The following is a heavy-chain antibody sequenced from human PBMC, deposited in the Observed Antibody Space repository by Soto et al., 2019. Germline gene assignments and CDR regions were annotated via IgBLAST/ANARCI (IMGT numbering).Heavy chain of an antibody. CDR2: VYYSGSA. Sequence: LSLTCNVSGGSIRRYYWNWIRQPPGKTLEWIGDVYYSGSANYNPSLKSRVTISVDMSRNQFSLKLNSVTAADTAVYYCARGSMVRGPTPFDYWGQGTLVTVFS. V-gene: IGHV4-59*01. CDR1: GGSIRRYY. J-gene: IGHJ4*02. D-gene: IGHD3-10*01. CDR3: ARGSMVRGPTPFDY.